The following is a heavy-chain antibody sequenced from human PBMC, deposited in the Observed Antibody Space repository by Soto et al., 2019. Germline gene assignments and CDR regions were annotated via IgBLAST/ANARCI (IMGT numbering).Heavy chain of an antibody. J-gene: IGHJ3*01. D-gene: IGHD6-13*01. Sequence: GSLRLSCAASGFTFSSYWMHWVRQAPGKGLEWVSRIEGDGSSTTSADSVKGRFTVSRDDARNTLYLQMSSLRADDTAIYYCAREGLDTAGFFDVWGQGTMVTVSS. CDR1: GFTFSSYW. CDR2: IEGDGSST. CDR3: AREGLDTAGFFDV. V-gene: IGHV3-74*01.